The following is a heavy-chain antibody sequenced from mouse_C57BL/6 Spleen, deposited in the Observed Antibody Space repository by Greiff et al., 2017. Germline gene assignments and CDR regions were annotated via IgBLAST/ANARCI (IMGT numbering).Heavy chain of an antibody. Sequence: EVKLQQSVAELVRPGASVKLSCTASGFNIENTYMHWVKQRPEQGLEWIGRIDPANGNTKYAPKFQGKATITADTSSNTAYLQLSSLTSEDTAIYYCALDSSGYDYAMDYWGQGTSVTVSS. CDR3: ALDSSGYDYAMDY. D-gene: IGHD3-2*02. V-gene: IGHV14-3*01. CDR1: GFNIENTY. CDR2: IDPANGNT. J-gene: IGHJ4*01.